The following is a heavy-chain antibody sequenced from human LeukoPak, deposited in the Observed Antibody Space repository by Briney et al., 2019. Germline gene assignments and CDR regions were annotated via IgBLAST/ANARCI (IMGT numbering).Heavy chain of an antibody. CDR3: AKDMIYGDSYGMDV. V-gene: IGHV3-23*01. CDR1: GFTFSSYA. CDR2: ISGSGGST. D-gene: IGHD4-17*01. Sequence: GGSLALSCAASGFTFSSYAMSWVRQAPGKGLEWVSAISGSGGSTYYADSVKGRFTISRDNSKNTLYLQMNSLRAEDTAVYYCAKDMIYGDSYGMDVWGQGTTVSVSS. J-gene: IGHJ6*02.